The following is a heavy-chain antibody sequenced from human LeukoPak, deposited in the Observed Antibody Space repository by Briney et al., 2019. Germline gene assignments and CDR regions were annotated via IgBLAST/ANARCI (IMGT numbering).Heavy chain of an antibody. D-gene: IGHD3-10*01. Sequence: GESLKISCKGSGYSFSSYWIGWVRQMPGKGLEWMGIIYPGDSDTRYSPSFQGQVTISADKSISTAYLQWSSLKASDTAMYYCARHSYGSGSYYTENYYYYMDVWGKGTTVTVSS. CDR3: ARHSYGSGSYYTENYYYYMDV. J-gene: IGHJ6*03. V-gene: IGHV5-51*01. CDR2: IYPGDSDT. CDR1: GYSFSSYW.